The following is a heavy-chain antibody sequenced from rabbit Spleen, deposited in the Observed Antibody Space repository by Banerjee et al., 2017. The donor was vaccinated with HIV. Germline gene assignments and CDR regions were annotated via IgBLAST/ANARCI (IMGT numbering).Heavy chain of an antibody. Sequence: QEQLVESGGGLVKPGASLTLTCTVSGFTLSSYWMCWVRQAPGKGLEWIGCINGGDGDTDYASGAKGRFTISKISSTTVTLQMTSLTAADTATYFCAREGPVAGNGYGYYDLWGQGTLVTVS. CDR3: AREGPVAGNGYGYYDL. CDR2: INGGDGDT. CDR1: GFTLSSYW. J-gene: IGHJ6*01. V-gene: IGHV1S45*01. D-gene: IGHD2-1*01.